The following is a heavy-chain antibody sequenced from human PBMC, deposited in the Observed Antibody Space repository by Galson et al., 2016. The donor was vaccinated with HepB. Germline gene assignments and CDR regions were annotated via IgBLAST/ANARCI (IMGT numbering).Heavy chain of an antibody. D-gene: IGHD3-22*01. CDR1: GYTFTDYY. Sequence: SVKVSCKASGYTFTDYYIHWVRQAPGQGLEWMGRVNPKTGGKNSAQKFQGWVTMSRDTSIITAYMELSRLRSDDTAVYYCARSSGSYDQPFDYWGQGTLVTVSP. J-gene: IGHJ4*02. CDR3: ARSSGSYDQPFDY. V-gene: IGHV1-2*04. CDR2: VNPKTGGK.